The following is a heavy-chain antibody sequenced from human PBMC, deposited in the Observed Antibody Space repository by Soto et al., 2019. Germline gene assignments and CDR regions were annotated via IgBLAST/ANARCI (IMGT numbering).Heavy chain of an antibody. CDR3: ARGGDVNYYHGMDG. V-gene: IGHV1-18*01. Sequence: QVQLVQSGGEVKKPGASVKLSCTASGSTFTSYGISWVRQAPGQGLEWMGWISAYNGKTNYAQNVQGRVTMTTDTATRTAYMDLRSLRSDDTAVYYFARGGDVNYYHGMDGWGQGTTVTVSS. CDR1: GSTFTSYG. J-gene: IGHJ6*02. CDR2: ISAYNGKT. D-gene: IGHD5-12*01.